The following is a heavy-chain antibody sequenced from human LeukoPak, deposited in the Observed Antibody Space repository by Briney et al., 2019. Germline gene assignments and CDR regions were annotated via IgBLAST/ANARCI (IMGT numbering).Heavy chain of an antibody. CDR3: AKDSPRVATDDY. Sequence: GGSLRLSCAASGLTFSSYAMGWVRQAPGKGLEWVSGISGSGGTTYYADSVKGRFTISRDNSKNTLYLQMNSLRAEDTAVYYCAKDSPRVATDDYWGQGTLVTVSS. J-gene: IGHJ4*02. CDR1: GLTFSSYA. D-gene: IGHD5-12*01. V-gene: IGHV3-23*01. CDR2: ISGSGGTT.